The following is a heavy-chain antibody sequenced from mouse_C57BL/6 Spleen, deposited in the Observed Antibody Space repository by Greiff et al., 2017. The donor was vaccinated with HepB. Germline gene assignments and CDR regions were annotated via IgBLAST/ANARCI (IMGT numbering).Heavy chain of an antibody. Sequence: QVQLKQSGAELVRPGPSVKMSCKASGYTFTNYWIGWAKQRPGHGLEWIGDIYPGGGYTNYNEKFKGKATLTADKSSSTAYMQFSSLTSEDSAIYYCARHYYDYGYAMDYWGQGTSVTVSS. CDR3: ARHYYDYGYAMDY. D-gene: IGHD2-4*01. CDR2: IYPGGGYT. V-gene: IGHV1-63*01. CDR1: GYTFTNYW. J-gene: IGHJ4*01.